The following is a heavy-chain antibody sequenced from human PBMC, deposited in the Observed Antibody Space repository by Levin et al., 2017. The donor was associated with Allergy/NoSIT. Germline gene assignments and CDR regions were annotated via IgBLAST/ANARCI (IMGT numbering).Heavy chain of an antibody. Sequence: PGGSLRLSCAASGFTFSSYWMSWVRQAPGKGLEWVANIKQDGSEKYYVDSVKGRFTISRDNAKNSLYLQMNSLRAEDTAVYYCARDRGGSILSRYFYYGMDVWGQGTTVTVSS. CDR1: GFTFSSYW. CDR3: ARDRGGSILSRYFYYGMDV. V-gene: IGHV3-7*01. CDR2: IKQDGSEK. J-gene: IGHJ6*02. D-gene: IGHD3-16*01.